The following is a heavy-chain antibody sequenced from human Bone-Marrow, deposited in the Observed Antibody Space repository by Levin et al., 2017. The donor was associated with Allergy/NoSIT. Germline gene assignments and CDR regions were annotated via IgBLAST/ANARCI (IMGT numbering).Heavy chain of an antibody. V-gene: IGHV3-23*01. CDR2: IAAGSETI. CDR1: GFSFNNFA. J-gene: IGHJ4*02. Sequence: PGESLKISCAASGFSFNNFAMHWVRQAPGKGLEWVSLIAAGSETIYYADSVRGRFTISRDNSQNTLFLQMNSLRVEDTALYYCAKDAIWTGYQAARFDNWGQGTPVTVSS. CDR3: AKDAIWTGYQAARFDN. D-gene: IGHD3/OR15-3a*01.